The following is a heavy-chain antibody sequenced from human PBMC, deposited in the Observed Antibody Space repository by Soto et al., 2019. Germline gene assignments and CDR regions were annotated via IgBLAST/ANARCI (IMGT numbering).Heavy chain of an antibody. CDR2: IGISSSIV. CDR3: ARDHLWAFDY. J-gene: IGHJ4*02. V-gene: IGHV3-48*01. CDR1: GFTFSSFS. D-gene: IGHD1-26*01. Sequence: EVQLVESGGGLVQPGGSLRLSCAASGFTFSSFSMNWVRQAPGKGLEWVSYIGISSSIVSYAGSVKGRFTISRDDAKNSLYLQMNSLRAEDTAVYYCARDHLWAFDYWGQGTLVTVSS.